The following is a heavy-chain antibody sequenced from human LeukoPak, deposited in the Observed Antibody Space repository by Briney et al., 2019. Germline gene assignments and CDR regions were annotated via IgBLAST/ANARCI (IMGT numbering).Heavy chain of an antibody. D-gene: IGHD3-10*01. CDR3: ARGDYYGSGSRYFDY. Sequence: SETLSLTCTVSGGSISSGGYYWNWIRQPPGEGLEWIGYFYHDGNTYYNPSLRSRVTISVDTSKNQFSLKLNSVTAADTAVYYCARGDYYGSGSRYFDYWGQGTLVTVSS. V-gene: IGHV4-30-2*01. CDR1: GGSISSGGYY. CDR2: FYHDGNT. J-gene: IGHJ4*02.